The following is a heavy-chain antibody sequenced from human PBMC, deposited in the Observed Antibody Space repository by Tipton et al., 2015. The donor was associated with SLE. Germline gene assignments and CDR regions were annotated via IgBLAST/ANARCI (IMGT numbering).Heavy chain of an antibody. D-gene: IGHD5-18*01. CDR3: ARDPEYSYGYAWD. V-gene: IGHV3-64*04. CDR1: GFTFSSYA. J-gene: IGHJ4*02. Sequence: SLRLSCSASGFTFSSYAMHWVRQAPGKGLEYVSAISSNGGSTYYADSVKGRFTISRDNSKNTLYLQMNSLRAEDTAVYYCARDPEYSYGYAWDWGQGTLVTVSS. CDR2: ISSNGGST.